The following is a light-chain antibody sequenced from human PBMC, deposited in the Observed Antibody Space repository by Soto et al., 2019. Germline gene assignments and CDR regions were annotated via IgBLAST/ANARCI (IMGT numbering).Light chain of an antibody. V-gene: IGKV1-5*03. CDR3: QQYDSYPFT. Sequence: DIQMTQSPSTLSASVGDRVTITCRASQSINNWLAWYQQKPGKAPKLLISKASNLKSGVPSRFSRTGSGTEFTLTISSLQPDDFASYYCQQYDSYPFTFGGGTKVEI. CDR2: KAS. CDR1: QSINNW. J-gene: IGKJ4*01.